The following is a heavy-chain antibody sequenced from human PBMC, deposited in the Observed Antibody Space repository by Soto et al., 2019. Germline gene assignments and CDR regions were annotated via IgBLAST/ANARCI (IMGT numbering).Heavy chain of an antibody. CDR1: GGTFSSYA. CDR3: ARLRPYSSGWYEGYFDY. J-gene: IGHJ4*02. V-gene: IGHV1-69*01. D-gene: IGHD6-19*01. Sequence: QVQLVQSGAEVKKPGSSVKVSCKASGGTFSSYAISWVRQAPGQGLEWTGGIIPIFGTANYAQKFQGRVTITADESTSTAYMELSSLRSEDTAVYYCARLRPYSSGWYEGYFDYWGQGTLVTVSS. CDR2: IIPIFGTA.